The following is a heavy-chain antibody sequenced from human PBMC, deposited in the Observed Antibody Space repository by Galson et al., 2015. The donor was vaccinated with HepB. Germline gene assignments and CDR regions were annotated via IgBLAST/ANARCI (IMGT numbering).Heavy chain of an antibody. V-gene: IGHV4-4*07. J-gene: IGHJ5*02. D-gene: IGHD6-19*01. CDR1: GYSVNSYY. Sequence: ETLSLTCNVSGYSVNSYYWHWIRQPAGRGLEWIGHFFTSGGPNYNPSLGGRATLSVDTSKNQFSLNLRSVTAADTAIYYCARGYSSTFYGARLFDPWGQGTLVTVSS. CDR3: ARGYSSTFYGARLFDP. CDR2: FFTSGGP.